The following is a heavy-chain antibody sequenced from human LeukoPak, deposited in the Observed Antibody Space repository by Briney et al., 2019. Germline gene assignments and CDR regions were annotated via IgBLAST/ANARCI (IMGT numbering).Heavy chain of an antibody. CDR1: GGSIISGSYY. J-gene: IGHJ6*03. V-gene: IGHV4-61*02. CDR3: AREENYYDSSGYRRDYYYYMDV. D-gene: IGHD3-22*01. CDR2: IYTSGST. Sequence: PSETLSLTCTVSGGSIISGSYYWSWIRQPAGKGLEWIGRIYTSGSTNYNPSLKSRVTISVDTSKNQFSLKLSSVTAADTAVYYCAREENYYDSSGYRRDYYYYMDVWGKGTTVTVSS.